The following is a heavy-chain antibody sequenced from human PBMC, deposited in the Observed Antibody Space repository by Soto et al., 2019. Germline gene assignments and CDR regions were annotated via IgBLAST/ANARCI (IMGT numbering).Heavy chain of an antibody. CDR1: GKSFSGYY. Sequence: SETLSLTCAVYGKSFSGYYWTWIRQPPGKGLEWIGEIDHSGSTNYNPSLKSRVTMSVDTSKNQFSLKLSSVTAADTAVYYCARGGYWRFDYWGQGPLVTSPQ. J-gene: IGHJ4*02. V-gene: IGHV4-34*01. CDR3: ARGGYWRFDY. CDR2: IDHSGST. D-gene: IGHD3-3*01.